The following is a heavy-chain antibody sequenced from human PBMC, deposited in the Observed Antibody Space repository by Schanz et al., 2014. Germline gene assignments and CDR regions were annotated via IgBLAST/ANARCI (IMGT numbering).Heavy chain of an antibody. CDR3: EKDAAAVGVLDQQRQGSTDAYF. D-gene: IGHD6-13*01. CDR2: IEFSGGTT. Sequence: SCAASGFNFKAYAMSLVRQAPGQGLEWFSGIEFSGGTTYYADSAKGRVTIARDNSKPSWDIKMKSLRAEHTAKHYCEKDAAAVGVLDQQRQGSTDAYF. V-gene: IGHV3-23*01. CDR1: GFNFKAYA. J-gene: IGHJ1*01.